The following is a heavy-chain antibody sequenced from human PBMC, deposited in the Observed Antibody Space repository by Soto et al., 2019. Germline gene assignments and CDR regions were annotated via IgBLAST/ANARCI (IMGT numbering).Heavy chain of an antibody. J-gene: IGHJ4*02. D-gene: IGHD2-8*02. V-gene: IGHV4-30-2*01. CDR2: IYHSGST. CDR3: SSDKITGLFDY. Sequence: PSETLSLTCAVSGGSISSGGYSWSWIRQPPGKGLEWIGYIYHSGSTYYNPSLKSRVTISVDTSKNQFSLKLTSVTAADTAVYYCSSDKITGLFDYWGQGTLVTVSS. CDR1: GGSISSGGYS.